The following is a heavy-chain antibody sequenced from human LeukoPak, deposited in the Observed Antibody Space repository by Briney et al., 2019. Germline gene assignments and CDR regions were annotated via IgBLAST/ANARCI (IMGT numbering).Heavy chain of an antibody. Sequence: ASVKVSCKASGYTFTSYAMHWVRQAPGQRLEWMGWINAGNGNTKYSQKFQGRVTITADESTSTAYMELSSLRSEDTAVYYCARDRDWAGYSYGFYYWGQGTLVTVSS. CDR2: INAGNGNT. CDR3: ARDRDWAGYSYGFYY. J-gene: IGHJ4*02. CDR1: GYTFTSYA. V-gene: IGHV1-3*01. D-gene: IGHD5-18*01.